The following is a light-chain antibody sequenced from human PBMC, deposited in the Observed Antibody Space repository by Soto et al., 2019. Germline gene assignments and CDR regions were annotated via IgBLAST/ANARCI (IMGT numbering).Light chain of an antibody. CDR2: AAS. Sequence: EMVLTQSPVTLSLSPGERATLSCRASRSFASSYLGWYQQKPGQAPRLLIYAASTRATGIPDRFSGSGSATDFTLTISRLEPEDSAVYYCQHYDSSPPYTFGQGTKVDIK. J-gene: IGKJ2*01. CDR3: QHYDSSPPYT. CDR1: RSFASSY. V-gene: IGKV3-20*01.